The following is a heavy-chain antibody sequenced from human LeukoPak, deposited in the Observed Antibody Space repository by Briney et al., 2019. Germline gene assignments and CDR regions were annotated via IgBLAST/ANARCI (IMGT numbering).Heavy chain of an antibody. Sequence: SQTRSLTCTVSGGSISSGDYYWSWIRQPPGKGLEWIGYIYYSGSTYYNPSLKSRVTISVDTSKNQFSLKLSSVTAADTAVYYCATERVVPAANPWVAFDIWGQGTMVTVSS. CDR1: GGSISSGDYY. D-gene: IGHD2-2*01. CDR2: IYYSGST. J-gene: IGHJ3*02. CDR3: ATERVVPAANPWVAFDI. V-gene: IGHV4-30-4*08.